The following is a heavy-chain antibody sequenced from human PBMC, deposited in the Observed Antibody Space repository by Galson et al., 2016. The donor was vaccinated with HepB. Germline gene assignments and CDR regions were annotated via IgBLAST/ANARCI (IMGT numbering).Heavy chain of an antibody. CDR3: ARASVVPGARMVFDS. CDR1: GASINSSNW. V-gene: IGHV4-4*02. D-gene: IGHD2-2*01. Sequence: SETLSLTCAVSGASINSSNWWTWVRQAPGKGLEWIGGIYHTGTSNNNPSLLSRFTMSIDNSRNHFSLNVNSVTAADTAVYYCARASVVPGARMVFDSWGQGILGTVSS. J-gene: IGHJ5*01. CDR2: IYHTGTS.